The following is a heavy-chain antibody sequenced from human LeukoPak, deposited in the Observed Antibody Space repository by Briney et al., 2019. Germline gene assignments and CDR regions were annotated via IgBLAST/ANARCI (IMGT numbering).Heavy chain of an antibody. CDR2: ISGTGGST. Sequence: TGGSLRLSCAASGFTFSSYAMTWVRQAPGKGLEWVSVISGTGGSTSYAGSVKGRFTISRDNSKNTLYLQMNSLRAEDTAVYYCAKTSSNYDFWSAFNSWGQGTLVTVSS. J-gene: IGHJ4*02. V-gene: IGHV3-23*01. CDR1: GFTFSSYA. CDR3: AKTSSNYDFWSAFNS. D-gene: IGHD3-3*01.